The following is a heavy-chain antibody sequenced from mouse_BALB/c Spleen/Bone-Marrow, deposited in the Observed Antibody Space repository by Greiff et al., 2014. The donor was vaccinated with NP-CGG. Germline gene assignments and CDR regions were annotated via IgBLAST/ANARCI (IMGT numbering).Heavy chain of an antibody. V-gene: IGHV1-67*01. CDR1: GYTFTGYA. D-gene: IGHD1-2*01. CDR2: ISSYSGNT. J-gene: IGHJ2*01. Sequence: VQVVESGPELVWPGVSVKISCKGFGYTFTGYAIHWVKQSHAKTLEWIGVISSYSGNTNYNQKFKGRATMTVDKSSSTAYMELARLTSEDSAIYYCASTAGTQYDYFAYWGQGTTLTVSS. CDR3: ASTAGTQYDYFAY.